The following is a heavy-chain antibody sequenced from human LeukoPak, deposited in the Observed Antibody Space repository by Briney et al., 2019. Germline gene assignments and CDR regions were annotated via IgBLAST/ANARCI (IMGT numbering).Heavy chain of an antibody. J-gene: IGHJ4*02. CDR3: ARANWAGIEAPATDH. CDR2: ISYDGSNK. CDR1: GFTFSSYV. Sequence: PGGSLRLSCAASGFTFSSYVMHWVRQAPGKGLEWVAVISYDGSNKYYADSVKGRFTISRDNSKNTLFLQMNSLRNEDTAVYFCARANWAGIEAPATDHWGQGTLVTVSS. D-gene: IGHD2-15*01. V-gene: IGHV3-30-3*01.